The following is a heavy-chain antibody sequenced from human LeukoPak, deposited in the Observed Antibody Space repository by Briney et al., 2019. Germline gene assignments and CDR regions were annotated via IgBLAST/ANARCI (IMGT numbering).Heavy chain of an antibody. V-gene: IGHV1-18*01. Sequence: ASVKVSCKASGYTFTTSGISWVRQAPGQGLEWMGWVSPYDNNTSYAQKFQDRVTMATDTSTSTAYMELRSLTSDDTAVYYCARVVSVAGTLPFDYWGQGTLVTVSS. CDR3: ARVVSVAGTLPFDY. CDR2: VSPYDNNT. CDR1: GYTFTTSG. J-gene: IGHJ4*02. D-gene: IGHD6-19*01.